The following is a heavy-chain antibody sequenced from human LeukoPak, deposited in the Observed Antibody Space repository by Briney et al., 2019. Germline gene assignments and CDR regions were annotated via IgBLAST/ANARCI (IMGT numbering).Heavy chain of an antibody. CDR1: GFTFSSYA. V-gene: IGHV3-30-3*01. D-gene: IGHD3-16*01. CDR2: ISYDGSNK. Sequence: GSLRLSCAASGFTFSSYAVHWVRQAPGKGLEWVAVISYDGSNKYYADSVKGRFTISRDNSKNTLYLQMNSLRAEDTAVYYCARAVVMLIDYWGQGTLVTVSS. J-gene: IGHJ4*02. CDR3: ARAVVMLIDY.